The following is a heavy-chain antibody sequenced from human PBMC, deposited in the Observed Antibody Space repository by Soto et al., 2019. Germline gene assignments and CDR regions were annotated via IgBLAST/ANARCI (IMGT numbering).Heavy chain of an antibody. CDR1: GYSISSGYY. Sequence: PSETLSLTCPVSGYSISSGYYWGWLRQPPGKGLEWIGSIYHSGSTYYNPSLKSRVTMSVDTSKKQFSLQLSSVTAADTAVYDCARPRDQLQFDSVDIWGQGTMVTVSS. CDR2: IYHSGST. V-gene: IGHV4-38-2*01. CDR3: ARPRDQLQFDSVDI. J-gene: IGHJ3*02.